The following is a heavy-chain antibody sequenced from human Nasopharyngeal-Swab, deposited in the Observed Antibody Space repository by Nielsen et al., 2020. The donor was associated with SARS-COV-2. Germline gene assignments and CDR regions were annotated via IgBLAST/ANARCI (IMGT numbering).Heavy chain of an antibody. Sequence: SETLSLTCTVSGGSVSDYYWSWIRQPPGKGLEWLGYISYSGNTNYNPSLKSRVTISVDTSKNQCSLRLSSVTAADTATYYCAKEGATGWFDPWGQGTLVTVSS. J-gene: IGHJ5*02. V-gene: IGHV4-59*02. CDR1: GGSVSDYY. CDR2: ISYSGNT. CDR3: AKEGATGWFDP.